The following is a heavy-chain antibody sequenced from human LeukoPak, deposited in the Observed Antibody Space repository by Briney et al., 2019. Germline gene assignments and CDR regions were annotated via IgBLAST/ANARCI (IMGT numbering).Heavy chain of an antibody. CDR2: ITISGATT. D-gene: IGHD3-10*01. CDR1: GFTFSSYA. J-gene: IGHJ4*02. V-gene: IGHV3-23*01. CDR3: ATYGSGSYYRKAFDY. Sequence: GGSLRLSCAASGFTFSSYAMSWVRQAPGKGLEWVSSITISGATTYYADSVKGRLTISRDNSKTTLYLQMNSLRAEDTAVYYCATYGSGSYYRKAFDYWDQGTLVTVSS.